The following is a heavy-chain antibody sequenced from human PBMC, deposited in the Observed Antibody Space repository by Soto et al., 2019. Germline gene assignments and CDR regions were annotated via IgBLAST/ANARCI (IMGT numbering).Heavy chain of an antibody. CDR2: ISWNSGSI. V-gene: IGHV3-9*01. CDR3: AKALAVAGPSFDY. J-gene: IGHJ4*02. Sequence: GGSLRLSCAASGFTFDDYAMHWVRQAPGKGLEWVSGISWNSGSIGYADSVKGRFTISRDNAKNSLYLQMNSLRAEDTALYYCAKALAVAGPSFDYWGQGTLVTVSS. D-gene: IGHD6-19*01. CDR1: GFTFDDYA.